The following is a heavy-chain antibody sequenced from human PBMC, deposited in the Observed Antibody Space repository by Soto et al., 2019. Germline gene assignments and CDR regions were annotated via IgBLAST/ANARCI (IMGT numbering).Heavy chain of an antibody. CDR2: IKSKTDGGTT. CDR3: TSGYDIYYYYYGMDV. Sequence: GGSLRLSCAASGFTFSNAWMNWVRQAPGKGLEWVGRIKSKTDGGTTDYAAPVKGRFTISRDDSKNTLYLQMNSLKTEDTAVYYCTSGYDIYYYYYGMDVWGQGTTVTVSS. J-gene: IGHJ6*02. CDR1: GFTFSNAW. V-gene: IGHV3-15*07. D-gene: IGHD5-12*01.